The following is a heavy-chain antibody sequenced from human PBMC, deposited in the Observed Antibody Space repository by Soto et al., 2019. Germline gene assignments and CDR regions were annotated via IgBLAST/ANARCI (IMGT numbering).Heavy chain of an antibody. CDR1: GFTFSSYA. J-gene: IGHJ3*02. D-gene: IGHD2-8*01. CDR2: ISGSGGST. Sequence: GGSLRLSCAASGFTFSSYAMSWVRQAPGKGLEWVSAISGSGGSTYYADSVKGRFTISRDNSKNTLYLQMNSLRAEDTAVYYCVRGYCTNGVCYADAFDIWGQGTMVTVSS. V-gene: IGHV3-23*01. CDR3: VRGYCTNGVCYADAFDI.